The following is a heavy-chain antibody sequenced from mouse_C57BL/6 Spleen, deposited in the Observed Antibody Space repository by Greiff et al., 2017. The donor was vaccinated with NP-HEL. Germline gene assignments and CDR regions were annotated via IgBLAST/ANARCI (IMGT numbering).Heavy chain of an antibody. CDR1: GYTFTDYN. Sequence: EVRLVESGPELVKPGASVKIPCKASGYTFTDYNMDWVKQSHGKSLEWIGDINPNNGGTIYNQKFKGKATLTVDKSSSTAYMELRSLTSEDTAVYYCARSDYYGRSPVWYFDVWGTGTTVTVSS. J-gene: IGHJ1*03. CDR3: ARSDYYGRSPVWYFDV. CDR2: INPNNGGT. D-gene: IGHD1-1*01. V-gene: IGHV1-18*01.